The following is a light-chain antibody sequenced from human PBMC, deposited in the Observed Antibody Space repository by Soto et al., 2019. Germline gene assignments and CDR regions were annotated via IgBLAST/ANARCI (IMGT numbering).Light chain of an antibody. V-gene: IGLV2-14*01. CDR3: SSYTSSSSEV. J-gene: IGLJ1*01. CDR1: SSDVGGYNY. Sequence: QSVLTQPASVSGSPGQSITISCTGTSSDVGGYNYVSWYQQHPGKAHKLMIYDVSNRPSGVSNRFSGSKSGNTASLTFSGFQVEDEADYYCSSYTSSSSEVFGTGTKVTVL. CDR2: DVS.